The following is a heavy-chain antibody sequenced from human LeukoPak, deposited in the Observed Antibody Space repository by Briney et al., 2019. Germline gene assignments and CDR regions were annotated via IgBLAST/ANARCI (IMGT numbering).Heavy chain of an antibody. D-gene: IGHD5-18*01. CDR3: AKDQKRGYSYGYLFYYYYMDV. CDR1: GFTFSSYA. Sequence: GGSLRLSCAASGFTFSSYAMSWVRQAPGKGREWVSAISGSGGSTYYADSVKGRFTISRDNSKNPLYLQINSLRAEDTAVYYCAKDQKRGYSYGYLFYYYYMDVWGKGTTVTISS. J-gene: IGHJ6*03. CDR2: ISGSGGST. V-gene: IGHV3-23*01.